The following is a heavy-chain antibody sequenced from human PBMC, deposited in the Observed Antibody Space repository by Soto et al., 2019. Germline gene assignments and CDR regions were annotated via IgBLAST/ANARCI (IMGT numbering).Heavy chain of an antibody. J-gene: IGHJ4*02. CDR3: ARLVDLGELSLFDY. V-gene: IGHV4-39*01. CDR1: GGSISSSSYY. Sequence: QLQLQESGPGLVKPSETLSLTCTVSGGSISSSSYYWGWIRQPPGKGLEWIGSIYYSGSTYYNPSLTSRVTISGDTSKNHFSLKLSSVTAADTAVYYCARLVDLGELSLFDYWGQGTLVTVSS. D-gene: IGHD3-16*02. CDR2: IYYSGST.